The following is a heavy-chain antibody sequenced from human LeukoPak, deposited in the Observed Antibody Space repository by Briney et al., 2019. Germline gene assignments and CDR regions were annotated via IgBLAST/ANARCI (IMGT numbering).Heavy chain of an antibody. CDR2: IWYGGSNT. Sequence: GGSLRLSCAASGFTFSTYGMHWVRQAPGKGLEWVAVIWYGGSNTYYADSVKGRFTISRDNSKNTLYLQMNSLRAEDTAVYYCAIPSRDGYNLDYWGQGTLVTVSS. CDR1: GFTFSTYG. V-gene: IGHV3-33*08. J-gene: IGHJ4*02. D-gene: IGHD5-24*01. CDR3: AIPSRDGYNLDY.